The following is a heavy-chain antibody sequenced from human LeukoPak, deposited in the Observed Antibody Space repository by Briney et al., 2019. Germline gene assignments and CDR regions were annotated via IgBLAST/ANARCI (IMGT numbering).Heavy chain of an antibody. J-gene: IGHJ4*02. V-gene: IGHV4-34*01. CDR3: AREDGYSYYYFDY. CDR1: GGSFSGYY. CDR2: INHSGST. D-gene: IGHD5-18*01. Sequence: SETLSLTCAVYGGSFSGYYWSWIRQPAGKGLEWIGEINHSGSTNYNPSLKSRVTISVDTSKNQFSLKLSSVTAADTAVYYCAREDGYSYYYFDYWGQGTLVTVSS.